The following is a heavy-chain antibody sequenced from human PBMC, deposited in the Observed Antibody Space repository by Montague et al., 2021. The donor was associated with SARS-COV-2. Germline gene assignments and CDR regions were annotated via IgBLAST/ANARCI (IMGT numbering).Heavy chain of an antibody. J-gene: IGHJ4*02. Sequence: SETLSLTRTVSGGSISSYYWSWIRQYPGKRLEWIGYIYSTGSSDYNPSLESRVTMSIDMSKNQFSLNLTSVTAADTAVYYCARRGGWPYFDFWSQGTLVTVSS. CDR2: IYSTGSS. CDR1: GGSISSYY. V-gene: IGHV4-59*08. D-gene: IGHD6-19*01. CDR3: ARRGGWPYFDF.